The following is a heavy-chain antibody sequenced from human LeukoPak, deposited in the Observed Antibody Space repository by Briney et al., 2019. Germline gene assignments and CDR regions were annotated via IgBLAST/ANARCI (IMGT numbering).Heavy chain of an antibody. V-gene: IGHV3-23*01. CDR2: ISGSGGST. D-gene: IGHD5-12*01. CDR1: GFTFSSYA. CDR3: ARSPLEGGSYYFDY. Sequence: GGSLRLSCAASGFTFSSYAMSWVRQAPGKGLEWVSAISGSGGSTYYADSVKGRFTISRDNSKNTLYLQMNSLRAEDTAVYYCARSPLEGGSYYFDYWGQGTLVTVSS. J-gene: IGHJ4*02.